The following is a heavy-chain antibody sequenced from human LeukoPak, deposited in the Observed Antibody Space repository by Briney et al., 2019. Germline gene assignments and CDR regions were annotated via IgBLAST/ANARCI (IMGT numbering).Heavy chain of an antibody. V-gene: IGHV3-21*01. CDR3: ARGDTFIASRPPVQGFDY. CDR2: INSSSSYI. Sequence: GGSLRLSCAASGFTFSSYSMNWVRQAPGKGLELVSSINSSSSYIYYADSLKGRFTISRDNAKNSLYLQMNGLRAEDTAVYYCARGDTFIASRPPVQGFDYWAQGTLVTVSS. D-gene: IGHD6-6*01. J-gene: IGHJ4*02. CDR1: GFTFSSYS.